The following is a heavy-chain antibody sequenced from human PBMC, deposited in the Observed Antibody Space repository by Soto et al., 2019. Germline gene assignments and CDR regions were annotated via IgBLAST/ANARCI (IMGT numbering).Heavy chain of an antibody. Sequence: EVQLVESGGGLVKPGGSLRLSCAASGFTFSSYSMNWVRQAPGKGLEWVSSISSSSSYIYYADSVKGRFTISRDNAKNSLYLQMNSLRAADTAVYYCARDLSTVKYYYYGMDVWGQGTTVTVSS. V-gene: IGHV3-21*01. CDR1: GFTFSSYS. CDR3: ARDLSTVKYYYYGMDV. CDR2: ISSSSSYI. D-gene: IGHD4-17*01. J-gene: IGHJ6*02.